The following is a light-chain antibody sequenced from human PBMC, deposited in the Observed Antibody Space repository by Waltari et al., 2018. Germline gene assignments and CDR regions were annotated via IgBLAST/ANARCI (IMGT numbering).Light chain of an antibody. CDR2: RST. J-gene: IGLJ3*02. Sequence: QSVLTQPPSVSGAPGQGVTISCAGTSSNIGAPHDVQWYRHLPGTAPKLLIHRSTNRPSGVPDRFSGSKSDTSASLAITGLQAEDEADYYCQTYDNSLSGWVFGGGTKLTVL. CDR1: SSNIGAPHD. V-gene: IGLV1-40*01. CDR3: QTYDNSLSGWV.